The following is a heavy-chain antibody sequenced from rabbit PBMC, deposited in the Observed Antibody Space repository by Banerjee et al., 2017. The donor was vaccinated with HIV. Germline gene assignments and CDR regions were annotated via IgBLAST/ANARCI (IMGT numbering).Heavy chain of an antibody. D-gene: IGHD8-1*01. Sequence: QEQLVESGGGLVQPGASLTLTCTASGFTLSRYHMCWVRQAPGKELEWIACIYTDTSDNACATWAIGRFTISKTSSTTVTLQMTSLTVADTATYFCGRESDSAGSGYVLWGPGTLVTVS. V-gene: IGHV1S45*01. CDR1: GFTLSRYH. CDR3: GRESDSAGSGYVL. J-gene: IGHJ6*01. CDR2: IYTDTSDN.